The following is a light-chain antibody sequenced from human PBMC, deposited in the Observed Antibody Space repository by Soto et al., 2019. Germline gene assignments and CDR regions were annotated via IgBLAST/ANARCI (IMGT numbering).Light chain of an antibody. Sequence: DIQITQYPSTLSASVGDRVTITCRASQSISSWLDWYQQKPGKAPKLLIYDASSLESGVPSRFSGSGSGTEFTLTISSLQPDDFANYYCQQYNSYSTFGQGTKVEIK. CDR1: QSISSW. CDR2: DAS. CDR3: QQYNSYST. J-gene: IGKJ1*01. V-gene: IGKV1-5*01.